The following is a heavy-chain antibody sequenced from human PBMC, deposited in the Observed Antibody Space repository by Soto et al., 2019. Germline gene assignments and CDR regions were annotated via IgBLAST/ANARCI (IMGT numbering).Heavy chain of an antibody. J-gene: IGHJ6*03. CDR1: GFTISGNA. Sequence: EVQLVESGGGLVQPGGSLRLSCAASGFTISGNAMNWVRQAPGRGLEWVSYISSSSTNIHYPDSVRGRFTISRDNAKNSLYLQMNSLRDEDTAVYRCARDLSWGSKWYYYMDVWGKGTTVTVSS. D-gene: IGHD3-16*01. CDR3: ARDLSWGSKWYYYMDV. CDR2: ISSSSTNI. V-gene: IGHV3-48*02.